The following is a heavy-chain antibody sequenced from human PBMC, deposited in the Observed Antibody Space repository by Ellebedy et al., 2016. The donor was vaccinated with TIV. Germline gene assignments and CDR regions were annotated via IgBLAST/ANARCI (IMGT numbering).Heavy chain of an antibody. V-gene: IGHV3-7*04. CDR1: GFTFSTYW. CDR2: IKQDGSEK. Sequence: GESLKISCAASGFTFSTYWMSWVRQAPGNGLEWVANIKQDGSEKFYVDSVKGRFTISRDNAKNSLYLQMNSLRAEDTAVYYCAREHIVVVTADYWGQGTLVTVSS. J-gene: IGHJ4*02. CDR3: AREHIVVVTADY. D-gene: IGHD2-21*02.